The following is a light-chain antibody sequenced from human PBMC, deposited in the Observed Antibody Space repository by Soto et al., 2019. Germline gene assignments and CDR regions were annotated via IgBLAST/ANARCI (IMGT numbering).Light chain of an antibody. J-gene: IGLJ1*01. CDR1: ISDVGSSNL. CDR3: CSYVGARRYV. V-gene: IGLV2-23*01. Sequence: SVLTQPASVSGSPGQSITISCAGSISDVGSSNLVSWYQQHPGKVPKLIIYEGNRRPSGVSSRFSGSNSGKTASLTISGLQAEDEADYYCCSYVGARRYVFVIAAKVTVL. CDR2: EGN.